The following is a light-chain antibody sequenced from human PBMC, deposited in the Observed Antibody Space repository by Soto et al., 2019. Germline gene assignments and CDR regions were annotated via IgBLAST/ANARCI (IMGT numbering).Light chain of an antibody. V-gene: IGLV2-14*01. J-gene: IGLJ1*01. CDR1: SSDVGGYNY. Sequence: QSALTQPASVSGSPGQSITISCTGTSSDVGGYNYVSWYQQHPGKDPKLMIYDVSNRPSGVSDRFSVSKSGNTASLTISNLQAEDEADYYCSSYTSSGTYVFGTGTKVTVL. CDR2: DVS. CDR3: SSYTSSGTYV.